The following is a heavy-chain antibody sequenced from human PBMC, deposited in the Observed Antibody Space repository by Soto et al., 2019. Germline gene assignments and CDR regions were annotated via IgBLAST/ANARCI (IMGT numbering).Heavy chain of an antibody. Sequence: QVQLVESGGGVVQPGRSLRLSCAASGFTFSSYGMHWVRQAPGKGLEWVAVISYDGSNKYYADSVKGRFTISRDNSKNTLYLQMNSLRAEDTAVYYCAKDLRASKTTVTTFGFRNDYYYYGMDVWGQGTTVTVSS. CDR1: GFTFSSYG. D-gene: IGHD4-17*01. CDR2: ISYDGSNK. CDR3: AKDLRASKTTVTTFGFRNDYYYYGMDV. J-gene: IGHJ6*02. V-gene: IGHV3-30*18.